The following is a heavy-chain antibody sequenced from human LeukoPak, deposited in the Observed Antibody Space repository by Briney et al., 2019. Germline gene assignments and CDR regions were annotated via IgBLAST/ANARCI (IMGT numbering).Heavy chain of an antibody. D-gene: IGHD2/OR15-2a*01. V-gene: IGHV1-18*01. CDR2: ISAYNGNT. Sequence: GASVKVSCKASGYTFTSYGISWVRQAPGQGLEWMGWISAYNGNTNYAQKFQGRVTMTRNTSISTAYMELSSLRSEDTAVYYCARDLSNSLIAYYYYGMDVWGQGTTVTVSS. CDR3: ARDLSNSLIAYYYYGMDV. CDR1: GYTFTSYG. J-gene: IGHJ6*02.